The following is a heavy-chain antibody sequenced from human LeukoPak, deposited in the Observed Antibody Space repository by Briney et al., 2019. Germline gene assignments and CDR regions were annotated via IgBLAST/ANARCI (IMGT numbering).Heavy chain of an antibody. CDR2: INPSGGST. J-gene: IGHJ6*02. D-gene: IGHD2-8*01. V-gene: IGHV1-46*01. CDR1: GYNFISYY. Sequence: ASVKVSCKASGYNFISYYMDWVRQAPGQGLEWMGIINPSGGSTSYAQKFQDRVTMTRDTSTSTVYMELSSLKSEDTAVYYCAREDVVLVDAVRYCYCGMDVWGQGTTVTVSS. CDR3: AREDVVLVDAVRYCYCGMDV.